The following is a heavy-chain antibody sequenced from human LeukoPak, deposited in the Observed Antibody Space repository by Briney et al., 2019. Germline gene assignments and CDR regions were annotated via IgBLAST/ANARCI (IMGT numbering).Heavy chain of an antibody. CDR1: GFTFSSYA. CDR3: ARDQLAYSGYDTLFHY. D-gene: IGHD5-12*01. CDR2: ISYDGGNK. Sequence: PGRSLRLSCAASGFTFSSYAMHWVRQAPGKGLERVAVISYDGGNKYYADSVKGRFTISRDNSKNTLDLQMSSLRAEDTAVYYCARDQLAYSGYDTLFHYWGQGTLVTVSS. J-gene: IGHJ4*02. V-gene: IGHV3-30*04.